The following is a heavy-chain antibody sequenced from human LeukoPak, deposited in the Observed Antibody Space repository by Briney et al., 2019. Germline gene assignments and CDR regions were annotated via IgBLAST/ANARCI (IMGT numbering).Heavy chain of an antibody. V-gene: IGHV5-51*01. Sequence: GESLKTSCKGSGYSFTSYWIGWVRQMPGKGLEWMGIIYPGDSDTRYSPSFQGQVTISADKSISTAYLQWSSLKASDTAMYYCARSLAARPQWYYYGMDVWGQGTTVTVSS. CDR1: GYSFTSYW. D-gene: IGHD6-6*01. CDR2: IYPGDSDT. CDR3: ARSLAARPQWYYYGMDV. J-gene: IGHJ6*02.